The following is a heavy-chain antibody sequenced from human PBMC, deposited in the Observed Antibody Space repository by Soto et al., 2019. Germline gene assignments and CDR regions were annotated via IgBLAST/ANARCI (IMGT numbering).Heavy chain of an antibody. D-gene: IGHD5-12*01. Sequence: QVQLVQSGAAVKKPGSSVKVSCKASGGTFSNYPISWVRQAPGQGLEWMGGIIPIFGTVNYAQKFQGRVTIIADESTSTAYMELSSLRSEDTAVYYCARGNHRWLQLWYFDLWGRGTLVTVSS. CDR3: ARGNHRWLQLWYFDL. V-gene: IGHV1-69*12. CDR1: GGTFSNYP. J-gene: IGHJ2*01. CDR2: IIPIFGTV.